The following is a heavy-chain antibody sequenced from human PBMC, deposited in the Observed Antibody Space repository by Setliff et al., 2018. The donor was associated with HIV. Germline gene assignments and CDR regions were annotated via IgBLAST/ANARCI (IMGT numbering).Heavy chain of an antibody. CDR2: IFHTGNT. V-gene: IGHV4-39*07. CDR1: GGSISSFSYY. Sequence: SETLSLTCTVSGGSISSFSYYWGWIRQPPGKGPEWIGSIFHTGNTYYNPSLKSRVTISVETSKNQLSLTLDSMTAADTAVYYCAKDRGYYFDLWGRGILVTVSS. CDR3: AKDRGYYFDL. J-gene: IGHJ2*01. D-gene: IGHD3-10*01.